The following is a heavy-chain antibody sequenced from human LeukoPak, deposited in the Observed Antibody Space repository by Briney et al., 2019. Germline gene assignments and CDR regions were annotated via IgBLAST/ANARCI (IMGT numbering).Heavy chain of an antibody. V-gene: IGHV5-51*01. CDR1: GYRFTSYW. CDR2: IYPGDSDT. D-gene: IGHD1-26*01. J-gene: IGHJ3*02. CDR3: ARRWSKGAFDI. Sequence: GESLKISCKGSGYRFTSYWIGWVRQVLVKGLAGMVIIYPGDSDTRYSPSFQGQVTISADKSISTACLQWSSLKASDTAMYYCARRWSKGAFDIWGQGTMVTVSS.